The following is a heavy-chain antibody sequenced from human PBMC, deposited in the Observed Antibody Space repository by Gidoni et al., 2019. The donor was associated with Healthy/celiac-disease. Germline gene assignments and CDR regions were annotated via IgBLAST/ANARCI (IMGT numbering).Heavy chain of an antibody. CDR3: ANSYEYSSSWPYYFDY. Sequence: EVQLLESGGGLVQPGGSLRLSCAASGFTFTSSAMSWVRQAPGKGLEWVSAISGSGGSTYYADSVKGRFTISRDNSKNTLYLQMNRLRAEDTAVYYCANSYEYSSSWPYYFDYWGQGTLVTVSS. CDR1: GFTFTSSA. D-gene: IGHD6-13*01. J-gene: IGHJ4*02. CDR2: ISGSGGST. V-gene: IGHV3-23*01.